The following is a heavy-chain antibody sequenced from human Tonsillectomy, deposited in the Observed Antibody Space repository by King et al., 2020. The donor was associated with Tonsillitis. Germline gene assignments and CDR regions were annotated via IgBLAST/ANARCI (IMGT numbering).Heavy chain of an antibody. D-gene: IGHD1-1*01. Sequence: LQLQESGPGLVKPSETLSLTCTVSGASISSSSYYWGWIRQPPGNGLEWIGSIYYSGSTYYNPSLKTRVTMSVDTSKNQLSLRLSSVTAADTAVYYCANIAATGTWTSYYYYYIDVWGKGTTVTVSS. CDR1: GASISSSSYY. V-gene: IGHV4-39*01. J-gene: IGHJ6*03. CDR3: ANIAATGTWTSYYYYYIDV. CDR2: IYYSGST.